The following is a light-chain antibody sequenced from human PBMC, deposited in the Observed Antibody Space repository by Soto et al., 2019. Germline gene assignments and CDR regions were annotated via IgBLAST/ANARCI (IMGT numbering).Light chain of an antibody. V-gene: IGKV3-20*01. CDR3: QQYNNWPPIT. J-gene: IGKJ5*01. Sequence: EIVLTQSPGPPSFSPGGRATLSCRARQSVSSGKLAWYQQKPGQAPRLLIYGASSRATGIPDRFSGSGSGTDFTLTIRRLEPEDFAVYYCQQYNNWPPITFGQGTRREIK. CDR1: QSVSSGK. CDR2: GAS.